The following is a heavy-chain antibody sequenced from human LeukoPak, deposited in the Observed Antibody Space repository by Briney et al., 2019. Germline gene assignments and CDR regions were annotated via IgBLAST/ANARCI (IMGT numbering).Heavy chain of an antibody. V-gene: IGHV4-34*01. J-gene: IGHJ4*02. Sequence: SETLSLTCAVYGGSFSGYYWSWIRQPPGKGLEWIGEINHSGSTNYNPSLKSRVTISVDTSKNQFSLKLSSVTAADTAVYYCARVRRGSYVFDYWGQGTLVTVSS. D-gene: IGHD1-26*01. CDR1: GGSFSGYY. CDR2: INHSGST. CDR3: ARVRRGSYVFDY.